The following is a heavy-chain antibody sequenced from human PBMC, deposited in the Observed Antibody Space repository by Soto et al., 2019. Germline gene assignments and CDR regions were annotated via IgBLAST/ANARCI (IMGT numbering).Heavy chain of an antibody. CDR1: GFTFSDYY. CDR2: ISSSGSTI. D-gene: IGHD3-3*01. V-gene: IGHV3-11*04. CDR3: ARDSFGVVNDFDY. Sequence: EGSRRLSCAASGFTFSDYYMSWIRQAPGKGLEWVSYISSSGSTIYYADSVKGRFTISRDNSKHSLYLQMNGLRAEDTSVYYCARDSFGVVNDFDYWGQGTLVTVSS. J-gene: IGHJ4*02.